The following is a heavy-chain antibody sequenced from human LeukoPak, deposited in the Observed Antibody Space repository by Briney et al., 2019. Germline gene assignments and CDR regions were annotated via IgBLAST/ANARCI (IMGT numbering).Heavy chain of an antibody. Sequence: PSETLSLTCTVSGGSISSSSYYWGWIRQPPGKGLEWIGSIYYSGSTYYNPSLKSRVTISVDTSKNQFSLKLSSVTAADTAVYYCARHMYSSSWYPRWYFDLWGRGTLVTVSS. V-gene: IGHV4-39*01. D-gene: IGHD6-13*01. CDR1: GGSISSSSYY. CDR3: ARHMYSSSWYPRWYFDL. J-gene: IGHJ2*01. CDR2: IYYSGST.